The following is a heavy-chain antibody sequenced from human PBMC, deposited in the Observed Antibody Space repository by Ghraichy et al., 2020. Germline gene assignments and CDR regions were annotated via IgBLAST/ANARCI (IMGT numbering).Heavy chain of an antibody. V-gene: IGHV3-30*18. Sequence: SCAASGFTFTRYGMHWVRQAPGKGLEWVAVISYDGNSKYSPDYRFTSSRDNSKKTLYLQMNSLRAEDTAVYYCANGRDTSGFYSFRGYYYGRDVWGQGTTVTVS. CDR1: GFTFTRYG. D-gene: IGHD3-22*01. CDR2: ISYDGNSK. J-gene: IGHJ6*02. CDR3: ANGRDTSGFYSFRGYYYGRDV.